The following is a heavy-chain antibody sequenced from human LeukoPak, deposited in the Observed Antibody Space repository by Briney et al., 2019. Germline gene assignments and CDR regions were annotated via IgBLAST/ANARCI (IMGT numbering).Heavy chain of an antibody. D-gene: IGHD5-18*01. CDR1: GFNLNKNY. CDR3: ARDLGYTHGFGY. Sequence: GGSLRLSCAASGFNLNKNYMSWVRQARGKGLEGVSIIYGGGATYYADSVKGRFSISRDNSNNTLYLQMNSLRAEDTAVYYCARDLGYTHGFGYWGQGTLVTVSS. V-gene: IGHV3-53*01. J-gene: IGHJ4*02. CDR2: IYGGGAT.